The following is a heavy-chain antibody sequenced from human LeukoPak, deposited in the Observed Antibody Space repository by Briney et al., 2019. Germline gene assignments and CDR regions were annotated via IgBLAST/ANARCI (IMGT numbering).Heavy chain of an antibody. CDR2: ISAYNGNT. D-gene: IGHD3-16*01. CDR3: AISQMGDYFDY. J-gene: IGHJ4*02. Sequence: APVKVSCKASGYTFTSYGISWVRQAPGQGLEWMGWISAYNGNTNYAQKLQGRVTMTTDTSTSTAYTELRSLRSDDTAVYYCAISQMGDYFDYWGQGTLVTVSS. CDR1: GYTFTSYG. V-gene: IGHV1-18*04.